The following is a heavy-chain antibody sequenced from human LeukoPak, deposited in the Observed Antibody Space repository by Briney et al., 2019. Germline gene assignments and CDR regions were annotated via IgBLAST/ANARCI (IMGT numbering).Heavy chain of an antibody. CDR2: TRNKANSYTT. CDR1: GFTFSDRY. J-gene: IGHJ4*02. V-gene: IGHV3-72*01. D-gene: IGHD3-22*01. CDR3: ARAYERPYYFDY. Sequence: GGSLRLSCAASGFTFSDRYMDWVRQAPGEGLEWLGRTRNKANSYTTEYAASVKGRFTISRDDSKNSLYLQMNSLKTEDTAVYYCARAYERPYYFDYWGQGTLVTVSS.